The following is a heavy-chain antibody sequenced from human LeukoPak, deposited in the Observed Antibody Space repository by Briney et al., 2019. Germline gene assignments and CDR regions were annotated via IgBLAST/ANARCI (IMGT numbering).Heavy chain of an antibody. J-gene: IGHJ4*02. D-gene: IGHD3-22*01. Sequence: SVKVSCKASGGTFSSYTISWVRQAPGQGLEWMGRIIPILGIANCAQKFQGRVTITADKSTSTAYMELSSLRSEDTAVYYCAREIEGLYYYDSSGYYYAYWGQGTLVTVSS. V-gene: IGHV1-69*04. CDR1: GGTFSSYT. CDR3: AREIEGLYYYDSSGYYYAY. CDR2: IIPILGIA.